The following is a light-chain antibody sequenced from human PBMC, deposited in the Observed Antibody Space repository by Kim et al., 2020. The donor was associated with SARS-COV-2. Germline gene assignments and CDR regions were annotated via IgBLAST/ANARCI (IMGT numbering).Light chain of an antibody. CDR2: EVS. V-gene: IGLV2-14*01. CDR3: SSYTRSSTHI. J-gene: IGLJ1*01. CDR1: STDVGGYNY. Sequence: GQSITIPCTGTSTDVGGYNYVSWYQQYPGKAPKLIIYEVSKRPSGVSDAFSGSKSGNTASLIISGLQAEDEADYYCSSYTRSSTHIFGTGTKVTV.